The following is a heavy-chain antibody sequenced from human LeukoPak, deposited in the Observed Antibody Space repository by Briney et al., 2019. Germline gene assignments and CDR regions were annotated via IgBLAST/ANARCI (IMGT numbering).Heavy chain of an antibody. CDR2: MNPNSGNT. J-gene: IGHJ5*02. CDR3: ARDGSNSEDRWFEP. V-gene: IGHV1-8*01. D-gene: IGHD4-11*01. Sequence: ASVKVSCKASGYTFTSYDIKWVRQATGRGREWMGWMNPNSGNTGSAQKFQGRVTTTRNTSISTAYIELSSLRSEDTAVYYCARDGSNSEDRWFEPWGQGTLVTVSS. CDR1: GYTFTSYD.